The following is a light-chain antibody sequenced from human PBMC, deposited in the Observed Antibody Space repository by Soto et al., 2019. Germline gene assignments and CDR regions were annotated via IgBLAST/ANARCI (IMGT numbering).Light chain of an antibody. Sequence: DIQMTQSPSTLSASVGDRVTITCRASQSISIWLAWYQHKPGKAPKLLIYKASNLESGVPSRFSGSGSGTEFTLTISSLQPDDFATYYCQQYNGYWTFGQGTKGDIK. J-gene: IGKJ1*01. CDR1: QSISIW. CDR3: QQYNGYWT. V-gene: IGKV1-5*03. CDR2: KAS.